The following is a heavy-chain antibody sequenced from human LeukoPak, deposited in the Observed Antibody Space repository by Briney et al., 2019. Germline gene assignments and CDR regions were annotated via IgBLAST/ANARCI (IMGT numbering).Heavy chain of an antibody. J-gene: IGHJ6*03. D-gene: IGHD3-10*01. CDR3: ARDRYPEYYGSGSYRSMDV. V-gene: IGHV1-2*02. CDR2: INPNSGGT. Sequence: GASVKVSCKASGYTFTGYYMHWVRQAPGQGLEWMGWINPNSGGTNYAQKFQGRVTMTRDTSISTAYMELSRLRSDDTAVYYCARDRYPEYYGSGSYRSMDVWGKGTTVTISS. CDR1: GYTFTGYY.